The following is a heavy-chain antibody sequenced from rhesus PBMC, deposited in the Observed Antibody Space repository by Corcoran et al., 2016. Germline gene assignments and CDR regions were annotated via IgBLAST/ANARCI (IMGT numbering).Heavy chain of an antibody. V-gene: IGHV4-99*01. Sequence: QVQLQESGPGLVKPSETLSLTCAVSGYSISSGYYWGWIRQPPGKGLEYIGYISGSSEGTNNNPSLKSRVTISKDTSKNQFSRKLSSVTAADTAGYYCASPGYSSWSTLFYWGQGVLVTVSS. CDR2: ISGSSEGT. CDR3: ASPGYSSWSTLFY. D-gene: IGHD6-13*01. CDR1: GYSISSGYY. J-gene: IGHJ4*01.